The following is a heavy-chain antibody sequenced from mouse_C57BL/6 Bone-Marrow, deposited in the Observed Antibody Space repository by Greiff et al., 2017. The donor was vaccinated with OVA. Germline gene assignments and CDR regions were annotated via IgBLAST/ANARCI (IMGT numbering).Heavy chain of an antibody. Sequence: EVQVVESGPGMVKPSQSLSLTCTVTGYSITSGYDWHWIRHFPGNKLEWMGYISYSGSTNYNPSLKSRISITHDTSKNHFFLKLNSVTTEDTATDYCARGYYGSSYDYWGQGTTLTVSS. J-gene: IGHJ2*01. CDR3: ARGYYGSSYDY. V-gene: IGHV3-1*01. D-gene: IGHD1-1*01. CDR2: ISYSGST. CDR1: GYSITSGYD.